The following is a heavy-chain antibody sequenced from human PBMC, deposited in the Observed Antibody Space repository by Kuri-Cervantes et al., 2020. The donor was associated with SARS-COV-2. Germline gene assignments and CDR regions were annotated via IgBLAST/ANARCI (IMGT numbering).Heavy chain of an antibody. CDR3: ARVRGGGSGSYYPRYYFDQ. CDR1: GGSVSSGSYY. CDR2: IYYSEST. V-gene: IGHV4-61*01. Sequence: SETLSLTCTVSGGSVSSGSYYWSWIRKPPGKGLEWVGDIYYSESTNHNASLKCRVTISLDTSKNQFSLKLSPVTAADTAVYYCARVRGGGSGSYYPRYYFDQWGQGTLVTVSS. D-gene: IGHD3-10*01. J-gene: IGHJ4*02.